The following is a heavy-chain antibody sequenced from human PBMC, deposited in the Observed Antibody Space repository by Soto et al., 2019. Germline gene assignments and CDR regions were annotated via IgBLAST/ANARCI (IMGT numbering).Heavy chain of an antibody. D-gene: IGHD1-26*01. V-gene: IGHV3-74*01. J-gene: IGHJ4*02. CDR1: GFTFSNYW. Sequence: EVQLVETGGAIVQPGGSLGLSCAASGFTFSNYWMHWVRQAPGKGLVWISRRNSDGSNTVYADAVKGRFTISRDNAKNTLYLQMNSLRVEDTAVYYCARSKGGVSNGPTTYWGQGTLVTVSS. CDR2: RNSDGSNT. CDR3: ARSKGGVSNGPTTY.